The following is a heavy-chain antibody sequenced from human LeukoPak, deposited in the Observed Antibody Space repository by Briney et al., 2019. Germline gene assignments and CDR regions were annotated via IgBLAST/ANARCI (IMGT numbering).Heavy chain of an antibody. Sequence: GGSLRLSCPASGFTFSSYEMNWVRQAPGKGLEWVSYISSSGSTIYYADSVKGRFTISRDNAKNSLYLQMNSLRAEDTAVYYCASGIHGDYFDYYGMDVWGQGTTVTVSS. CDR3: ASGIHGDYFDYYGMDV. CDR2: ISSSGSTI. CDR1: GFTFSSYE. D-gene: IGHD4-17*01. J-gene: IGHJ6*02. V-gene: IGHV3-48*03.